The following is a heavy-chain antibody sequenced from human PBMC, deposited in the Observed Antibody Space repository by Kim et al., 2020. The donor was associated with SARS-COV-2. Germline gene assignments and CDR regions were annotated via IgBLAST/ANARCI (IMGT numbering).Heavy chain of an antibody. V-gene: IGHV4-39*01. CDR3: ARHSGVYGMDV. D-gene: IGHD2-8*01. J-gene: IGHJ6*02. CDR2: T. Sequence: TDYNPSLKSRVTISVDTSKNQFALKLSSVTAADTAVYYCARHSGVYGMDVWGQGTTVTVSS.